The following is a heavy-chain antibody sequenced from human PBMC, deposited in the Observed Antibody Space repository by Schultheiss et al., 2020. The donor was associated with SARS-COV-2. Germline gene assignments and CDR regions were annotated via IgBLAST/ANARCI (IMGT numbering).Heavy chain of an antibody. CDR2: INHSGST. V-gene: IGHV4-4*02. J-gene: IGHJ3*02. Sequence: SQTLSLTCAVSGGSISSSNWWSWIRQPPGKGLEWIGEINHSGSTNYNPSLKSRVTISVDTSKNQFSLKLSSVTAADTAVYYCARGGYDFWSGPSPLPDAFDIWGQGTMVTVSS. CDR1: GGSISSSNW. D-gene: IGHD3-3*01. CDR3: ARGGYDFWSGPSPLPDAFDI.